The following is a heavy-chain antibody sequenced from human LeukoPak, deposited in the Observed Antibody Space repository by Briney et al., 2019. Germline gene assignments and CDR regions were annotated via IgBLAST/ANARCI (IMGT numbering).Heavy chain of an antibody. CDR1: GFTFSSYA. V-gene: IGHV3-23*01. Sequence: GGSLRLSCAASGFTFSSYAMSWVRQAPGKGLEWASAISGSGGSTYYADSVKGRFTISRDNSKNTLYLQMNSLRAEDTAVYYCAKGGCSSTSCYEYYFDYWGQGTLVTVSS. CDR3: AKGGCSSTSCYEYYFDY. D-gene: IGHD2-2*01. CDR2: ISGSGGST. J-gene: IGHJ4*02.